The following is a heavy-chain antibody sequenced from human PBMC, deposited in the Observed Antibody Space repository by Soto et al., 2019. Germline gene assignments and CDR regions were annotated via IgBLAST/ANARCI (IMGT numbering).Heavy chain of an antibody. Sequence: ALRLSCAASGFTFSSYTMTWVRQAPGKGLEWVSAISGSGGRTYYADSVKGRFTISRDNSKNTLYLQMNSLRAEDTAVYYCAKFFDYGGNPTIDYWGQGTLVTVSS. V-gene: IGHV3-23*01. CDR1: GFTFSSYT. J-gene: IGHJ4*02. CDR2: ISGSGGRT. CDR3: AKFFDYGGNPTIDY. D-gene: IGHD4-17*01.